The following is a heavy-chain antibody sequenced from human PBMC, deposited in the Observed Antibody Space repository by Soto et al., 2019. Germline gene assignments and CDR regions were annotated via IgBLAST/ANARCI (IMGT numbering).Heavy chain of an antibody. D-gene: IGHD2-8*01. V-gene: IGHV3-33*01. CDR2: IYYDGSNR. Sequence: PGGSLRLSCAASGFTFGTYAMHWVRQAPGKGLEWVAVIYYDGSNRCYGDAVKGRFTISRDNSKSTLYLQMSSLRAEDTAVYYCARAFCTNGVCYYFFDYWGHGTLVTVSS. J-gene: IGHJ4*01. CDR1: GFTFGTYA. CDR3: ARAFCTNGVCYYFFDY.